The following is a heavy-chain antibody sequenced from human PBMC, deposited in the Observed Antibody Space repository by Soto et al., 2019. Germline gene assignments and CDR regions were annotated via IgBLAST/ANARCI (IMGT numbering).Heavy chain of an antibody. V-gene: IGHV4-39*01. CDR3: ARHGVDYGDYASYYYYGMDV. J-gene: IGHJ6*02. D-gene: IGHD4-17*01. CDR1: GGSISSSTYY. CDR2: IYYSGSA. Sequence: QLQLQESGPGLVKPSETLSLTCTVSGGSISSSTYYWGWIRQPPGKGLEWIGMIYYSGSAYYNPSLKSRVTISIDPSKNHFSLRLSSVTAADTAVYYCARHGVDYGDYASYYYYGMDVWGRGTTVTVSS.